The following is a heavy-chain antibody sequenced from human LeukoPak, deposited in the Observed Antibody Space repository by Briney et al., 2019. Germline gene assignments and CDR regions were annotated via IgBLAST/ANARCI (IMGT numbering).Heavy chain of an antibody. V-gene: IGHV3-23*01. J-gene: IGHJ4*02. Sequence: GSLRLSCAASGFTFSSYAMSWVRQAPGKGLEWVSAISGSGGSTYYADSVKGRFTISRDNSKNTLYLQMNSLRAEDTAVYYCATSRDPKYYDYVWGSSPSLDYWGQGTLVTVSS. CDR1: GFTFSSYA. D-gene: IGHD3-16*01. CDR2: ISGSGGST. CDR3: ATSRDPKYYDYVWGSSPSLDY.